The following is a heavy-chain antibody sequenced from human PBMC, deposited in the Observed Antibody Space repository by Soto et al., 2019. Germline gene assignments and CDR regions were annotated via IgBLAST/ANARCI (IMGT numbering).Heavy chain of an antibody. D-gene: IGHD4-17*01. CDR1: GGSISSYY. V-gene: IGHV4-59*08. CDR3: ARRYGYYFDY. J-gene: IGHJ4*02. CDR2: IYYSGST. Sequence: QVQLQESGPGLVKPSETLSLTCTVSGGSISSYYWSWIRQPPGKGLEWIGYIYYSGSTNYNPSLKXRVTISVDTSKNQLSLKLSSVTAADAAVYYCARRYGYYFDYWGQGTLVTVSS.